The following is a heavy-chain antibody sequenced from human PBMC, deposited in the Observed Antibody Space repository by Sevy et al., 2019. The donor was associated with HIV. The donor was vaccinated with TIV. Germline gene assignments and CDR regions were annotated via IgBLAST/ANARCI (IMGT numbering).Heavy chain of an antibody. CDR3: ARHVDMTTLIGGLYYFDS. V-gene: IGHV5-51*01. CDR2: IYPRDSDT. CDR1: GYKFTTYW. J-gene: IGHJ4*02. Sequence: GESLKIACKASGYKFTTYWIGWARQMTGKGLEWMGMIYPRDSDTRYSRSFQGQVTISADTSFNTAYLQWSSLKASDTVMFFWARHVDMTTLIGGLYYFDSWGQGTLVTVSS. D-gene: IGHD4-4*01.